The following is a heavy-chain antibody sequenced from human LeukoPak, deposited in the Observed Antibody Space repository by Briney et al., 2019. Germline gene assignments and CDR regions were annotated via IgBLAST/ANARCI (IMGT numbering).Heavy chain of an antibody. CDR3: ARNVVNIVATTIYYYYGMDV. Sequence: SETLSLTCAVYGGSSNGYYWSWIRQPQGKGLEWIGEINHSGSTNYNPSLKSRVTISVDTSKNQFSLKLSSVTAADTAVYYCARNVVNIVATTIYYYYGMDVWAKGPRSPSP. D-gene: IGHD5-12*01. CDR1: GGSSNGYY. CDR2: INHSGST. J-gene: IGHJ6*02. V-gene: IGHV4-34*01.